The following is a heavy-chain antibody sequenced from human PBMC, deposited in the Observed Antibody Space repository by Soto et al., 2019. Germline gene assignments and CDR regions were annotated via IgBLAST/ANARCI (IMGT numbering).Heavy chain of an antibody. CDR3: ASVGSGMIFY. D-gene: IGHD3-16*01. CDR1: GGSISSGGYY. J-gene: IGHJ4*02. Sequence: KASETLSLTCTVSGGSISSGGYYWSWIRQHPGKGLEWIGYIYYSGSTYYNPSLKSRVTISVDTSKNQFSPKLSSVTAADTAVYYCASVGSGMIFYWGQGTLVTVSS. V-gene: IGHV4-31*03. CDR2: IYYSGST.